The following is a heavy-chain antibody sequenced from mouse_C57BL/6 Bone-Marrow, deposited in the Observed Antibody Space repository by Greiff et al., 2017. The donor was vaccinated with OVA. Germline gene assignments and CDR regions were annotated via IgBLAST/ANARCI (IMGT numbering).Heavy chain of an antibody. CDR2: ISSGSSTI. J-gene: IGHJ4*01. Sequence: EVKLVESGGGLVKPGGSLKLSCAASGFTFSDYGMHWVRQAPEQGLEWVAYISSGSSTIYYADTVKGRFTITSDKAKNTLFLHMTSLRSEDTAVYYCADWDYAMDYWGQGTSVTVSS. CDR1: GFTFSDYG. V-gene: IGHV5-17*01. CDR3: ADWDYAMDY. D-gene: IGHD4-1*01.